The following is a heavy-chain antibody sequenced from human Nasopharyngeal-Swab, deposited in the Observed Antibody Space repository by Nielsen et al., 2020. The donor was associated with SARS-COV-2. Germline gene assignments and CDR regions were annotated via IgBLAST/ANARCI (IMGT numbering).Heavy chain of an antibody. D-gene: IGHD1-7*01. CDR2: IWNDGGNK. CDR3: ARAGALSAGTPTSWIDY. CDR1: GFTFTTYG. V-gene: IGHV3-33*01. J-gene: IGHJ4*02. Sequence: GGSLRLSCATSGFTFTTYGMHWVRQSLGKGLEWVAVIWNDGGNKYYADSVEGRFTISRDNSMNTLYLQMNSLRAEDTAVYYCARAGALSAGTPTSWIDYWGQGTLVTVSS.